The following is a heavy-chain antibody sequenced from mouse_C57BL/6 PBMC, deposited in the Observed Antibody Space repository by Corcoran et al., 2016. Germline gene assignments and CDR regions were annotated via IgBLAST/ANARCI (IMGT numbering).Heavy chain of an antibody. Sequence: EVQLQQSGPELVKPGASVKISCKASGYTFTDYYMNWVKQSHGKSLEWIGDINPNTGGTSYTQKFKGKATLTVDKSSSTAYMELRSLTSEDSAVYYCAATSWYFDVWCTGTTVTVSS. CDR1: GYTFTDYY. D-gene: IGHD1-1*01. V-gene: IGHV1-26*01. CDR3: AATSWYFDV. CDR2: INPNTGGT. J-gene: IGHJ1*03.